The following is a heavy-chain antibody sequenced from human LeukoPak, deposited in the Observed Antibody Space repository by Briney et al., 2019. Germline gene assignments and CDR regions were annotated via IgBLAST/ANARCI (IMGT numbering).Heavy chain of an antibody. D-gene: IGHD2-15*01. V-gene: IGHV4-34*01. J-gene: IGHJ6*03. Sequence: PSGTLSLTCAVYGGSFSGYYWSWIRQPPGKGLEWIGEINHSGSTNYNPSLKSRVTISVDTSKNQFSLKLSSVTAADTAVYYCARRIGYCSGGSCYFNYYYYMDVWGKGTTVTISS. CDR2: INHSGST. CDR1: GGSFSGYY. CDR3: ARRIGYCSGGSCYFNYYYYMDV.